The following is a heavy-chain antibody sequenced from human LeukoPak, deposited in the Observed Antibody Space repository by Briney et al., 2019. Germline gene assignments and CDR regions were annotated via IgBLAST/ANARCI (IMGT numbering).Heavy chain of an antibody. CDR3: ARVHSSGFDY. Sequence: PSETLSLTCTVSGYSISSGYYWGWIRQPPGKGLEWIGSIYHSGSTYYNPSLKSRVTISVDTSKNQFSLKLSSVTAADTAVYYCARVHSSGFDYWGQGTLVTVSS. CDR2: IYHSGST. J-gene: IGHJ4*02. V-gene: IGHV4-38-2*02. CDR1: GYSISSGYY. D-gene: IGHD3-22*01.